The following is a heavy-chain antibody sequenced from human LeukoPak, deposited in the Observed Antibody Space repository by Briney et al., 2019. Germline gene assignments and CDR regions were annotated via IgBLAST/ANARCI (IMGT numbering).Heavy chain of an antibody. V-gene: IGHV1-46*01. CDR1: GYTFTSHF. Sequence: ASVKVSCKASGYTFTSHFMHWVRQAPGQGLEWMGIINPRGGSTSYTQKFQGRVTMTRDTSTSTVYMELSSLRSEDTAVYYYARVKSYYYDTSDKDAFDIWGQGTMVTVSS. D-gene: IGHD3-22*01. CDR3: ARVKSYYYDTSDKDAFDI. CDR2: INPRGGST. J-gene: IGHJ3*02.